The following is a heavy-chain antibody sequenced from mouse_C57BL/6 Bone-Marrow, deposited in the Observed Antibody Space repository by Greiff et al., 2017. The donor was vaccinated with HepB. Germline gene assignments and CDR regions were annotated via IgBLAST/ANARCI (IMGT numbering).Heavy chain of an antibody. CDR2: ISSGSSTI. CDR3: AREDYAMDY. Sequence: EAKLQESGGGLVKPGGSLKLSCAASGFTFSDYGMHWVRQAPEKGLEWVAYISSGSSTIYYADTVKGRFTISRDNAKNTLFLQMTSLRSEDTAMYYCAREDYAMDYWGQGTSVTVSS. CDR1: GFTFSDYG. V-gene: IGHV5-17*01. J-gene: IGHJ4*01.